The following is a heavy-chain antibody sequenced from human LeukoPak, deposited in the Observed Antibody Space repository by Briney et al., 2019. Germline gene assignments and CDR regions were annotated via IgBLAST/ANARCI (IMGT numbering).Heavy chain of an antibody. Sequence: ASVKVSCKASGYTFTGYYMHWVRRAPGQGLEWMGWINPNSGGTNYAQKFQGRVTMTRDTSISTAYMELSRLRSDDTAVYYCARPLPVTSDAFDIWGQGTMVTVSS. CDR1: GYTFTGYY. CDR3: ARPLPVTSDAFDI. D-gene: IGHD4-17*01. V-gene: IGHV1-2*02. J-gene: IGHJ3*02. CDR2: INPNSGGT.